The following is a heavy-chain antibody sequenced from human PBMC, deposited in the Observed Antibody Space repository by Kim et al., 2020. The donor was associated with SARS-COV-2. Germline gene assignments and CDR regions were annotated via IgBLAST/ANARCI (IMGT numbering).Heavy chain of an antibody. CDR3: ARDRHDYGDYVDWYFDL. J-gene: IGHJ2*01. CDR2: IYYSGST. Sequence: SETLSLTCTVSGGSISSGGYYWSWIRQHPGKGLEWIGYIYYSGSTYYNPSLKSRVTISVDTSKNQFSLKLSSVTAADTAVYYCARDRHDYGDYVDWYFDLWGRGTLVTVSS. V-gene: IGHV4-31*03. CDR1: GGSISSGGYY. D-gene: IGHD4-17*01.